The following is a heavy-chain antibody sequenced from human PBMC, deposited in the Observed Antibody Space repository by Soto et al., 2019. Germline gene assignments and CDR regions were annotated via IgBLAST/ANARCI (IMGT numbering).Heavy chain of an antibody. CDR2: INPSGGST. Sequence: ASVKVSCKASGYTFTKLHIHWVRQAPGQGLEWMGMINPSGGSTSYAQKFQGRSTMTSDTSTSTVYMELSSLRSEDTAVYYCARGFWIYRAFDIWGQGTMVTVSS. V-gene: IGHV1-46*03. CDR1: GYTFTKLH. D-gene: IGHD5-12*01. J-gene: IGHJ3*02. CDR3: ARGFWIYRAFDI.